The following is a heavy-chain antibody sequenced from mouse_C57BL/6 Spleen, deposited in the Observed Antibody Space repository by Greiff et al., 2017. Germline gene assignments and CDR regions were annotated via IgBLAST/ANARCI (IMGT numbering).Heavy chain of an antibody. Sequence: EVKVVESGGGLVKPGGSLKLSCAASGFTFSSYAMSWVRQTPEKRLEWVATISDGGSYTYYPDNVKGRFTISRDNAKNHLYLQRSHLKSEDTAMYYCARDTVVATWDYWGQGTTLTVSS. J-gene: IGHJ2*01. CDR3: ARDTVVATWDY. D-gene: IGHD1-1*01. V-gene: IGHV5-4*01. CDR2: ISDGGSYT. CDR1: GFTFSSYA.